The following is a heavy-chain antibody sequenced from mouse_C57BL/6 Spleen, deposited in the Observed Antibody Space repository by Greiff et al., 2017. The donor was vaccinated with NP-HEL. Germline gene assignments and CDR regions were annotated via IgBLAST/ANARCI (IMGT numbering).Heavy chain of an antibody. CDR1: GFTFSSYA. V-gene: IGHV5-9-1*02. J-gene: IGHJ1*03. CDR3: TRDGRAWYFDV. Sequence: EVKLMESGEGLVKPGGSLKLSCAASGFTFSSYAMSWVRQTPEKRLEWVAYISSGGDYIYYADTVKGRFTISRDNARNTLYLQMSSLKSEDTAMYYCTRDGRAWYFDVWGTGTTVTVSS. D-gene: IGHD1-1*01. CDR2: ISSGGDYI.